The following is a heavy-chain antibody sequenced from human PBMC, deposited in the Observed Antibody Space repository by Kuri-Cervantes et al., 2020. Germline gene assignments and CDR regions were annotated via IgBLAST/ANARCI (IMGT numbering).Heavy chain of an antibody. J-gene: IGHJ6*02. CDR1: GYTFTGYY. D-gene: IGHD1-26*01. V-gene: IGHV1-8*02. CDR3: AREQGTSTNGMDV. CDR2: MNPNSGNT. Sequence: ASVKVSCKASGYTFTGYYMHWVRQAPGQGLEWMGWMNPNSGNTGYAQKFQGRVTMTRNTSISTAYMELSSLRSEDTAVYYCAREQGTSTNGMDVWGQGTTVTVSS.